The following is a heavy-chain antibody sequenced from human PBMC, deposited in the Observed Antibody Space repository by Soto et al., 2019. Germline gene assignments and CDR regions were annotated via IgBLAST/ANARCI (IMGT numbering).Heavy chain of an antibody. CDR2: ISAYNGNT. V-gene: IGHV1-18*01. CDR1: GYTFTSYG. CDR3: ARAQGLRNRFGP. J-gene: IGHJ5*02. Sequence: QVQLVQSGAEVKKPGASVKVSCKASGYTFTSYGISWVRQAPGQGLEWMGWISAYNGNTNYAQELQGRVTMTRDTSTSTAYLELRSLRCDDPAVYFWARAQGLRNRFGPWGQGTPVTLSS.